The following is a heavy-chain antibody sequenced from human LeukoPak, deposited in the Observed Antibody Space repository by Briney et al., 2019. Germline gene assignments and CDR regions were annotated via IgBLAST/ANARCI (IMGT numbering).Heavy chain of an antibody. CDR3: ARDSSGFPRDASDY. CDR2: ISAYNGHT. CDR1: GYTFTSYG. V-gene: IGHV1-18*01. D-gene: IGHD3-22*01. Sequence: GASVKVSCKASGYTFTSYGINWVLQAPGQGLEWMGWISAYNGHTNYAQKLQGRVTMTTDTSTSTAHMELRSLRSDDTAVYFCARDSSGFPRDASDYWGQGTLVTVSS. J-gene: IGHJ4*02.